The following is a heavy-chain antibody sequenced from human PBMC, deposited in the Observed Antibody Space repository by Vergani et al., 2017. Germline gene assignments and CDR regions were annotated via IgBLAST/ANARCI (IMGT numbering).Heavy chain of an antibody. CDR2: IYSAGST. Sequence: EVQVVESGGGLIQPGGSLSLSCAASGFTVSSNYMSWVRQAPGKGLEWVSVIYSAGSTYYADSVKGRFTIARDNSKNTLYLQMNSLRAEDTAVYYCASGGWSSVSPNDYWGQGTLVTVSS. CDR3: ASGGWSSVSPNDY. D-gene: IGHD6-19*01. V-gene: IGHV3-53*01. CDR1: GFTVSSNY. J-gene: IGHJ4*02.